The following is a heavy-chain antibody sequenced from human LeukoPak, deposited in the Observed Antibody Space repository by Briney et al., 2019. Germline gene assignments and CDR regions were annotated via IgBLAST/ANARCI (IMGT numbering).Heavy chain of an antibody. CDR1: GGSFSGYY. V-gene: IGHV4-34*01. D-gene: IGHD3-10*01. Sequence: PSETLSLTCAVYGGSFSGYYWSWIRQPPGKGLEWIGEINHSGSTNYNPSLKSRVTISVDTSKNQFSLKLSSVTAADTAVYYCARGNYYGSGSYEDYWGQGTLVTVSS. CDR2: INHSGST. J-gene: IGHJ4*02. CDR3: ARGNYYGSGSYEDY.